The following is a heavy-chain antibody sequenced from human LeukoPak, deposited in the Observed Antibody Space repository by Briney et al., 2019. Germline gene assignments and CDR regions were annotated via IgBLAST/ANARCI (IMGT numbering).Heavy chain of an antibody. CDR3: VGGYNSGWPDY. J-gene: IGHJ4*02. Sequence: PSETLSLTCSVSGGSISNGGNYWTWIRQSAGKGLEWIGRVYSRGSTNYNPSLKSRATISLDTSKNEFSLILISVTVADTAVYYCVGGYNSGWPDYWGQGALVTVSS. CDR2: VYSRGST. CDR1: GGSISNGGNY. D-gene: IGHD6-19*01. V-gene: IGHV4-61*02.